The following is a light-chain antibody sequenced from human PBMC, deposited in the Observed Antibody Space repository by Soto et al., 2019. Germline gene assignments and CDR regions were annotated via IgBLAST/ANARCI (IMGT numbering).Light chain of an antibody. CDR2: DVS. CDR1: SSDVGGYNY. Sequence: QSVLTQRPAVSGSPGQSITISCTGTSSDVGGYNYVSWYQHHPGKAPKLMIYDVSNRPSGVSNRFSGSKSGNTASLPISGLQPEDEDDYYCRSYTTSNTRQIVCGTGTKVTVL. J-gene: IGLJ1*01. CDR3: RSYTTSNTRQIV. V-gene: IGLV2-14*03.